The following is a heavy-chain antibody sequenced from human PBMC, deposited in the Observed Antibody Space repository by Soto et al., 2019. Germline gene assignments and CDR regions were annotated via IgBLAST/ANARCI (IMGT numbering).Heavy chain of an antibody. J-gene: IGHJ6*02. D-gene: IGHD2-21*02. Sequence: ASVKVSCKASGGTFSSYTISWVRQAPGQGLEWMGRIIPILGIANYAQKFQGRVTITADKSTSTAYMELSSLRSEDTAVYYCARDLGLYCGGDCYYYYYGMDVWGQGTTVTVSS. V-gene: IGHV1-69*04. CDR3: ARDLGLYCGGDCYYYYYGMDV. CDR2: IIPILGIA. CDR1: GGTFSSYT.